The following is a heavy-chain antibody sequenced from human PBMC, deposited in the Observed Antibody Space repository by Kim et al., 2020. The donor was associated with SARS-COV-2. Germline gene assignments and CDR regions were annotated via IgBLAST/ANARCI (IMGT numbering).Heavy chain of an antibody. D-gene: IGHD3-10*01. J-gene: IGHJ6*02. V-gene: IGHV3-30-3*01. CDR1: GLSFDDSA. CDR3: ARGNYYESVSLSDYYNGMDV. CDR2: ISYDGRNK. Sequence: GGSLRLSCAASGLSFDDSAMNWVRQPPGKGLEWVAVISYDGRNKDYADSVKGRFTISRDNSKRTLYLQMNSLRVDDTAVYYCARGNYYESVSLSDYYNGMDVWGQGTTVTVSS.